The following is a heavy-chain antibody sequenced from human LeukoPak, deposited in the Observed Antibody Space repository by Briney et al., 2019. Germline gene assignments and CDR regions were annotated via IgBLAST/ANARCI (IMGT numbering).Heavy chain of an antibody. J-gene: IGHJ3*02. CDR3: ARDGKRDAFGI. V-gene: IGHV1-46*01. CDR2: INPSGGST. Sequence: ASVKVSCKASGYTFTSYYTHWVRQAPGQGLEWMGIINPSGGSTSYAQKFQGRVTMTRDTSTSTVYMELSSLRSEDTAVYYCARDGKRDAFGIWGQGTMVTVSS. CDR1: GYTFTSYY.